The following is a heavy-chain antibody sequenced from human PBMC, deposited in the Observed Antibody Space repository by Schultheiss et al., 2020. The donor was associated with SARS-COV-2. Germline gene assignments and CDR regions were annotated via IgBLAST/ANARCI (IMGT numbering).Heavy chain of an antibody. Sequence: SETLSLTCAVSGGSISSGGYSWSWIRQPLGKGLEWIGYIYHSGSTYYNPSLKSRVTISVDRSKNQFSLKLSSVTAADTAVYYCARTITNRGFGYWGQGTLVTVSS. CDR1: GGSISSGGYS. CDR3: ARTITNRGFGY. J-gene: IGHJ4*02. D-gene: IGHD5-24*01. CDR2: IYHSGST. V-gene: IGHV4-30-2*01.